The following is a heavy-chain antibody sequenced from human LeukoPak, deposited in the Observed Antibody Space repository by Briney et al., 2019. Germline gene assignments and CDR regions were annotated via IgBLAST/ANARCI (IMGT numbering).Heavy chain of an antibody. V-gene: IGHV6-1*01. CDR1: GDSVSSNSVT. Sequence: SQTLSLTCAISGDSVSSNSVTWNWIRQSPSRGLEWLGRTYYRSKWFYDYAVSVKSRITINPDTSKNQFSLQLSSVTPDDTAVYYCAKARLPYGLDVWGQGTAVAVSS. CDR3: AKARLPYGLDV. CDR2: TYYRSKWFY. D-gene: IGHD6-25*01. J-gene: IGHJ6*02.